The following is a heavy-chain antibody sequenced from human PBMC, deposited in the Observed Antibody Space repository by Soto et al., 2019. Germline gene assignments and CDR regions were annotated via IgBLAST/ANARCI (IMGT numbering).Heavy chain of an antibody. CDR1: GGSISSGGYY. V-gene: IGHV4-31*03. J-gene: IGHJ4*02. Sequence: SETLSLTRTVSGGSISSGGYYWSWIRQHPGKGLEWIGYIYYSGSTYYNPSLKSRVTISVDTSKNQFSLKLSSVTAADTAVYYCARLPRGHDFWSGYYRPPDYWGQGTLVTVSS. D-gene: IGHD3-3*01. CDR3: ARLPRGHDFWSGYYRPPDY. CDR2: IYYSGST.